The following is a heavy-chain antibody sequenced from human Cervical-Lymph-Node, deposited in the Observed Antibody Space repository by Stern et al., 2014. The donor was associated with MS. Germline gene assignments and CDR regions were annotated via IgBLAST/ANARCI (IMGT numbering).Heavy chain of an antibody. CDR2: IYISGST. Sequence: QLQLQESGPGLVKPSQTLSLTCTVSGGSMNSRPYYWNWLRQPAGKALEWIGRIYISGSTNYNPSPESRVTISIDTSKNQLSLKLRFGTAADTAVYYCAREGETSDFFPFDYWGQGAQVIVSS. J-gene: IGHJ4*02. CDR3: AREGETSDFFPFDY. V-gene: IGHV4-61*02. D-gene: IGHD3/OR15-3a*01. CDR1: GGSMNSRPYY.